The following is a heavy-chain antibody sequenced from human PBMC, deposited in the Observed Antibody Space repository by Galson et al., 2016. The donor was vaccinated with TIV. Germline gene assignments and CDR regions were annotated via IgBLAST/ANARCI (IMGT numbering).Heavy chain of an antibody. J-gene: IGHJ4*02. CDR2: INPNSGGT. Sequence: SVKVSCKASGYTFSDYYMHWVRQAPGQGLEWMGCINPNSGGTVYAQRFQGRVTMARDTSITTAYMDLSRLRSDDTAVYYRARDDGSTSGSNYWGQGTLVTVSS. D-gene: IGHD3-22*01. CDR1: GYTFSDYY. CDR3: ARDDGSTSGSNY. V-gene: IGHV1-2*02.